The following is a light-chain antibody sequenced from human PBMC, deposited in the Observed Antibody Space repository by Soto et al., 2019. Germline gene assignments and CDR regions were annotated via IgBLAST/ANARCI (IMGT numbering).Light chain of an antibody. J-gene: IGLJ1*01. V-gene: IGLV2-8*01. CDR2: EVS. CDR3: CSYSGSSTSYV. Sequence: QSALTQAPSASGSPGQSVTISCTGTSSDIGDYNYVSWYQQHPGKAPKLMIYEVSKRPSGVPDRFSGSKSGNTASLTVSGLQAEDEADYYCCSYSGSSTSYVFGTGTKLTVL. CDR1: SSDIGDYNY.